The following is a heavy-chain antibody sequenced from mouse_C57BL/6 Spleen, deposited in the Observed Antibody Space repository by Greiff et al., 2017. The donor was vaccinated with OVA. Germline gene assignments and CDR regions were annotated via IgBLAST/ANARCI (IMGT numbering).Heavy chain of an antibody. J-gene: IGHJ4*01. CDR3: ARGPYGSNYYYAMDY. V-gene: IGHV1-69*01. CDR1: GYTFTSYW. D-gene: IGHD1-1*01. CDR2: IDPSDSYT. Sequence: VQLQQSGAELVMPGASVKLSCKASGYTFTSYWMHWVKQRPGQGLEWIGEIDPSDSYTNYNQKFKGKTTLTVDKSSSTAYMQLSSLTSEDSAVYYCARGPYGSNYYYAMDYWGQGTSVTVSS.